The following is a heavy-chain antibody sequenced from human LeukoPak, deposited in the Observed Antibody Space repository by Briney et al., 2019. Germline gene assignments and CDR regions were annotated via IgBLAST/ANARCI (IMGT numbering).Heavy chain of an antibody. Sequence: GGSLRLSCAASGFTFSNYAMTWVRQAPGKGLEWVSAISGSGGSTYYADSVKGRFTISRDNSKNTLYLQMNSLRAEDTAVYYCAKGGYSGSWYPFDYWGQGTLVTVSS. CDR3: AKGGYSGSWYPFDY. D-gene: IGHD6-13*01. CDR1: GFTFSNYA. J-gene: IGHJ4*02. CDR2: ISGSGGST. V-gene: IGHV3-23*01.